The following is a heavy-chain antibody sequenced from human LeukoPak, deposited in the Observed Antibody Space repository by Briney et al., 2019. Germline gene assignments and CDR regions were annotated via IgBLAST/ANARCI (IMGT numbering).Heavy chain of an antibody. V-gene: IGHV3-30*04. Sequence: GRSLRLSCAASGFTFSSYAMHWVRQAPGKGLEWVAAISIDGTNKYYADSVKGRFTISRDNSKKTLYLRMSSLRVEDTAVYYCAREGMLWFGELSRSYYGTDVWGQGTTVTVSS. D-gene: IGHD3-10*01. J-gene: IGHJ6*02. CDR2: ISIDGTNK. CDR3: AREGMLWFGELSRSYYGTDV. CDR1: GFTFSSYA.